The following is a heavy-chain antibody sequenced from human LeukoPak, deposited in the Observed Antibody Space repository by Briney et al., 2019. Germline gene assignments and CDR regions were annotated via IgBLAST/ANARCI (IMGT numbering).Heavy chain of an antibody. CDR1: GFTFSTYG. Sequence: GGSLRLSCGASGFTFSTYGMSWVRQAPGKGLKWVSAISGSGGSTYYADSVKGRFTISRDNSKNTLYLQMNSLRVEDTAVYYCAELGITMIGGVWGKGTTVTISS. J-gene: IGHJ6*04. D-gene: IGHD3-10*02. CDR3: AELGITMIGGV. V-gene: IGHV3-23*01. CDR2: ISGSGGST.